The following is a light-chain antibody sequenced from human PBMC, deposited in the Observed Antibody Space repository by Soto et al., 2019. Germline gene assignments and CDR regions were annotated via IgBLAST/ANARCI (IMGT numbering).Light chain of an antibody. CDR3: QQYNSYPWT. Sequence: DIQMTQSPSTLSASVGDRVTITCRASQSISSWLDWYQQKPGKAPKLLIYKAASLESGVPSRFSGCGSGTAFTLPISSLQPDDFATYYCQQYNSYPWTFGQGTKVEIK. CDR1: QSISSW. J-gene: IGKJ1*01. CDR2: KAA. V-gene: IGKV1-5*03.